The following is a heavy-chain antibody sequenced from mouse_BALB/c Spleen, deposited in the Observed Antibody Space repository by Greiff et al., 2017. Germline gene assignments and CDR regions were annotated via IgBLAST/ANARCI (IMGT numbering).Heavy chain of an antibody. V-gene: IGHV2-9*02. Sequence: VMLVESGPGLVAPSQSLSITCTVSGFSLTSYGVHWVRQPPGKGLEWLGVIWAGGSTNYNSALMSRLSISKDNSKSQVFLKMNSLQTDDTAMYYCARGAPSRVNYFDYWGQGTTLTVSS. J-gene: IGHJ2*01. CDR1: GFSLTSYG. CDR3: ARGAPSRVNYFDY. CDR2: IWAGGST. D-gene: IGHD2-10*02.